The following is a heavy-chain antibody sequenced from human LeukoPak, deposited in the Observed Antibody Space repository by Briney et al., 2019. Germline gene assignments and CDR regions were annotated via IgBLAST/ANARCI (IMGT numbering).Heavy chain of an antibody. Sequence: PGGSLRLSCAASGFPFSNYWMSWVRQAPGKGLEWVANMKEDGGEINYVDSVKGRFTISRDNAKNSLFLQMNSLRVDDTAVYYCARHIGRRDGCYFDYWGQGTLVTVSS. D-gene: IGHD2-21*01. CDR1: GFPFSNYW. CDR2: MKEDGGEI. J-gene: IGHJ4*02. V-gene: IGHV3-7*01. CDR3: ARHIGRRDGCYFDY.